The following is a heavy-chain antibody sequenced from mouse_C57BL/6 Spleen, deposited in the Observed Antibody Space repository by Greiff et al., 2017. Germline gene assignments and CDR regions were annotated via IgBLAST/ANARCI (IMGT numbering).Heavy chain of an antibody. D-gene: IGHD1-1*01. Sequence: DVMLVESGGGLVKPGGSLKLSCAASGFTFSSYAMSWVRQTPEKRLEWVATISDGGSYTYYPDNVKGRFTISRDNAKNNLYLQMSHLKSEDTAMYYCARDNYGSNYDYAMDYWGQGTSVTVSS. J-gene: IGHJ4*01. V-gene: IGHV5-4*01. CDR1: GFTFSSYA. CDR2: ISDGGSYT. CDR3: ARDNYGSNYDYAMDY.